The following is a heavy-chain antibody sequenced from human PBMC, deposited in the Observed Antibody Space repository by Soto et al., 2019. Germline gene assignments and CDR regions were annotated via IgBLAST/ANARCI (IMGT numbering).Heavy chain of an antibody. V-gene: IGHV3-30-3*01. J-gene: IGHJ6*02. Sequence: QVQLVEPGGGVVQPGRSLRLSCAASGFTFSSYAMHWVRQAPGKGLEWVAVISYDGSNKYYADSVKGRFTISRDNSKNTLYLQMNSLRAEDTAVYYCARDHVLLWFGEYGMDVWGQGTTVTVSS. D-gene: IGHD3-10*01. CDR2: ISYDGSNK. CDR3: ARDHVLLWFGEYGMDV. CDR1: GFTFSSYA.